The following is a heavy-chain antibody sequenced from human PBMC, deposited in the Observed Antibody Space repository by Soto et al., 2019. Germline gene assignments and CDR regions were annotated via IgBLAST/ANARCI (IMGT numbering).Heavy chain of an antibody. J-gene: IGHJ4*02. CDR3: AKDLRPDGRYDLDY. V-gene: IGHV3-23*01. Sequence: EVQLLESGGGLAQAGGPLRLSCAASGFNFRIYAMNWVRQAPGKGLEWVSVMIGDGTSWDYADSVRGRFTISRDNSKNTLYLQMNSLRAEDTAVYYCAKDLRPDGRYDLDYWGQGTLVTVSS. CDR1: GFNFRIYA. D-gene: IGHD1-26*01. CDR2: MIGDGTSW.